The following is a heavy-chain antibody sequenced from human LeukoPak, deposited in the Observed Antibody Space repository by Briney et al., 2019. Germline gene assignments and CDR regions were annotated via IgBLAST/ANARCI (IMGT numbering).Heavy chain of an antibody. CDR2: IYHSGST. CDR1: GGSISSGGYY. CDR3: ARVGSLPSSSSGRYFDL. Sequence: SQTLSLTCTVSGGSISSGGYYWSWIRQPPGKGLEWIGYIYHSGSTYYNPSLKSRVTISVDRSKNQFSLRLSSVTAADTAVYYCARVGSLPSSSSGRYFDLWGRGTLVTVSS. V-gene: IGHV4-30-2*01. J-gene: IGHJ2*01. D-gene: IGHD6-13*01.